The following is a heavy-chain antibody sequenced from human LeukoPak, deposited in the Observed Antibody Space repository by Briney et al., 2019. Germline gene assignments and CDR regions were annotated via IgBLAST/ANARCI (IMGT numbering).Heavy chain of an antibody. D-gene: IGHD3-22*01. J-gene: IGHJ3*02. Sequence: PGESLKISCKGSGYSFTSYWIGWVRQMPGKGLEWMGIIYPGDSDTRYSPSFQGQVTISADKSISTAYLQWSSLKASDTAMYYCARWYYYDSSGYLPDAFDIWGQGTMVTVSS. CDR2: IYPGDSDT. V-gene: IGHV5-51*01. CDR1: GYSFTSYW. CDR3: ARWYYYDSSGYLPDAFDI.